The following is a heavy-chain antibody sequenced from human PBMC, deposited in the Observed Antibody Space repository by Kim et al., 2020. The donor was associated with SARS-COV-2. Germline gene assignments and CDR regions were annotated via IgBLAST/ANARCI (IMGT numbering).Heavy chain of an antibody. CDR1: GFTLSNNA. CDR3: AKDRGGSGWPVFDC. CDR2: IRASAETT. J-gene: IGHJ4*02. Sequence: GGSLRLSCVASGFTLSNNAMSWVRQAPGRGLEWVSTIRASAETTYYAGSVNGRFTISRDISKHTLYLQLSSLRADDTAIYYCAKDRGGSGWPVFDCWGQGTLVTVSS. V-gene: IGHV3-23*01. D-gene: IGHD6-19*01.